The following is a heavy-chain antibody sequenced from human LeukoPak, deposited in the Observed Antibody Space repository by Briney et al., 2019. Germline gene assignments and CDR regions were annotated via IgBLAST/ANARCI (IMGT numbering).Heavy chain of an antibody. J-gene: IGHJ4*02. V-gene: IGHV4-39*07. CDR1: GGSISGYY. Sequence: SETLSLTCTVSGGSISGYYWSWIRQPPGKGLEWIGSIYYSGSTYYNPSLKSRVTISVDTSKNQFSLKLSSVTAADTAVYYCARDSRWGTYYNALLYYFDYWGQGTLVTVSS. CDR2: IYYSGST. CDR3: ARDSRWGTYYNALLYYFDY. D-gene: IGHD3-10*01.